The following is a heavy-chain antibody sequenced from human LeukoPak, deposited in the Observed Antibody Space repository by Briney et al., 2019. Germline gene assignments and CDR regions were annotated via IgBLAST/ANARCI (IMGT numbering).Heavy chain of an antibody. J-gene: IGHJ6*02. CDR2: IYYSGST. Sequence: SETLSLTCTVSGGSISSYYWSWIRQPPGKGLEWIGYIYYSGSTNYNPSLKSRVTISVDTSKNQFSLKLSSVTAADTAVYYCARVPYYYDSPVGMDVWGQGTTVTVSS. D-gene: IGHD3-22*01. CDR3: ARVPYYYDSPVGMDV. V-gene: IGHV4-59*01. CDR1: GGSISSYY.